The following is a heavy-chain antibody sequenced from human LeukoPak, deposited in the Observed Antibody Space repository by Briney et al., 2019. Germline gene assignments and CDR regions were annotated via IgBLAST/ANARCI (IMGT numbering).Heavy chain of an antibody. D-gene: IGHD1-26*01. Sequence: ASVKVSCKASGYTFTSYGISWVRQAPGQGLEWMGWISAYNGNTNYAQKLQGRVTMTTDTSTSTVYMELSSLRSEDTAVYYCARAPKEDWELLEHAFDIWGQGTMVTVSS. V-gene: IGHV1-18*01. CDR2: ISAYNGNT. CDR3: ARAPKEDWELLEHAFDI. CDR1: GYTFTSYG. J-gene: IGHJ3*02.